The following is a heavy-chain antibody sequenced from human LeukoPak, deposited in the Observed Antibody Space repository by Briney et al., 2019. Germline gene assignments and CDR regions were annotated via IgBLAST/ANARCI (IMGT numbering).Heavy chain of an antibody. CDR3: ARDGRFLEWLPFDY. CDR1: GFTFSSYS. V-gene: IGHV3-21*01. Sequence: GGSLRLSCAASGFTFSSYSMNWVRQAPGKGLEWVSSISSSSSYMYYADSVKGRFTISRDNAKNSLYLQMNSLRAEDTAVYYCARDGRFLEWLPFDYWGQGTLVTVSS. D-gene: IGHD3-3*01. J-gene: IGHJ4*02. CDR2: ISSSSSYM.